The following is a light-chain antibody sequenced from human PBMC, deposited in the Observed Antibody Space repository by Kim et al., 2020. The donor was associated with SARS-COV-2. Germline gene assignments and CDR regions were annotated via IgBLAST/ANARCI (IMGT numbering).Light chain of an antibody. CDR1: SGSIASNY. CDR2: EDN. CDR3: QSYDSSTNWV. J-gene: IGLJ3*02. V-gene: IGLV6-57*03. Sequence: KTVTISSTRSSGSIASNYVQWYQQRPGSAPTTVIYEDNQRPSGVPDRFSGSIDSSSNSASLTISGLKTEDEADYYCQSYDSSTNWVFGGGTQLTVL.